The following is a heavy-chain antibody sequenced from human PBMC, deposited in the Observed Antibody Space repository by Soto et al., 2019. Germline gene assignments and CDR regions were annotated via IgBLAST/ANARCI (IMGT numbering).Heavy chain of an antibody. V-gene: IGHV3-53*01. D-gene: IGHD3-10*01. J-gene: IGHJ4*02. Sequence: PGGSLRLSCAASGFSVSRNYMNWVRQAPGKGLEWVSVMYSGGSAYYADSVKGRFIIFRDDSKNTLYLHMKSLRAEDTAFYYCARQTLLYGEFSTWGQGTLVTVSS. CDR3: ARQTLLYGEFST. CDR1: GFSVSRNY. CDR2: MYSGGSA.